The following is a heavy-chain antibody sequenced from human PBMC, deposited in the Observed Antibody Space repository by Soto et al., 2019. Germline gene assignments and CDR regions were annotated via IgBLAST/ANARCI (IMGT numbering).Heavy chain of an antibody. J-gene: IGHJ4*02. Sequence: SETLSLTCAFYCGSFIGYHWTWIRQPPGRGLDWIGEITHRGSPNYNPSLRSRVTISVDTSKNQFSLDLRSVTAADTAVYYCARIPGSDYSDPHDFWGQGTLVTVSS. V-gene: IGHV4-34*01. D-gene: IGHD4-17*01. CDR2: ITHRGSP. CDR1: CGSFIGYH. CDR3: ARIPGSDYSDPHDF.